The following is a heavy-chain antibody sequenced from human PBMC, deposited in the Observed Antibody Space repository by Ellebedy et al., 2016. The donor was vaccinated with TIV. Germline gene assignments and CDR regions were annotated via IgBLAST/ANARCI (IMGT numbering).Heavy chain of an antibody. V-gene: IGHV1-69*13. CDR1: GGTFSSFA. CDR3: ARHSGYHAISYLAY. CDR2: IIGMFGTA. J-gene: IGHJ4*02. D-gene: IGHD5-12*01. Sequence: SVKVSCKASGGTFSSFAISWVRQAPGQGLEWMGGIIGMFGTASYAQKFLARVTITADEFTSTAYMDISSLRSEDTAVYYCARHSGYHAISYLAYWGQGTLVTVSS.